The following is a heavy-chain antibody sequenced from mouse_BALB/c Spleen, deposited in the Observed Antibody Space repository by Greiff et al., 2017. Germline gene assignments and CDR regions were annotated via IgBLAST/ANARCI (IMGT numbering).Heavy chain of an antibody. J-gene: IGHJ3*01. CDR3: ARRMITTSWFAY. V-gene: IGHV1-7*01. Sequence: VQLQQSGAELAKPGASVKMSCKASGYTFTSYWMHWVKQRPGQGLEWIGYINPSTGYTEYNQKFKDKATLTADKSSSTAYMQLSSLTSEDSAVYYCARRMITTSWFAYWGQGTLVTVSA. CDR2: INPSTGYT. CDR1: GYTFTSYW. D-gene: IGHD2-4*01.